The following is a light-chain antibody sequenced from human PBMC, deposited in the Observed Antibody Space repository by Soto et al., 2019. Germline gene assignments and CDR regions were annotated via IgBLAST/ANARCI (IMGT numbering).Light chain of an antibody. CDR1: QSLGNW. J-gene: IGKJ1*01. V-gene: IGKV1-5*01. CDR2: DVY. Sequence: DIQMTQSPSTLSASVGDKVTITCRASQSLGNWLAWYQQEPGKAPSLLIYDVYTLQSGVPSRFSGSGSGTEFTLTITDLQPADFATYFCQQYTPDSPWAFGQGTKVEFK. CDR3: QQYTPDSPWA.